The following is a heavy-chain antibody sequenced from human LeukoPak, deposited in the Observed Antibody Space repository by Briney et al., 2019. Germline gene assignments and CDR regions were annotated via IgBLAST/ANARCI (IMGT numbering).Heavy chain of an antibody. D-gene: IGHD1-26*01. Sequence: SQTLSLTCTVSGGSISSDSYFWSWIRQPAGKGLEWIGRIYTSGSTNYNPSLKSRVTISLDTSKNQFSLNLSSVTAADPAVYYCAVGPPFEYWGQGTLVTVSS. CDR1: GGSISSDSYF. V-gene: IGHV4-61*02. J-gene: IGHJ4*02. CDR3: AVGPPFEY. CDR2: IYTSGST.